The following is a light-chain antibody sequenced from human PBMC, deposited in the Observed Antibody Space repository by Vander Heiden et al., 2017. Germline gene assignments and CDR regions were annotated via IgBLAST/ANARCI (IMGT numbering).Light chain of an antibody. J-gene: IGKJ3*01. CDR2: AAS. CDR1: QSISNY. V-gene: IGKV1-39*01. Sequence: DIQMTQSPSSLSASVGDRVTITCRASQSISNYLNWYQQKPGRSPKLLIYAASSLQSWVPSRFGGSGSGTDFTLTISSLQPEDFAAYYCQQSYSTPFTFGPGTRVEIK. CDR3: QQSYSTPFT.